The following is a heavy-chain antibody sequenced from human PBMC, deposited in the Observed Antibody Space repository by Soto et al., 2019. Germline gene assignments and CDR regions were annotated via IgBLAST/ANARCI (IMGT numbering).Heavy chain of an antibody. CDR2: IYYSGST. J-gene: IGHJ4*02. Sequence: VVEGSIVDFCWRWIRKPQRKGLEWIGYIYYSGSTNYNPSLKSRVTISVDTSKNQFTLKLSSVTAADTAVYYCARYAAFGELLSQPRLFDYWGQGTLVTVSS. V-gene: IGHV4-59*01. CDR3: ARYAAFGELLSQPRLFDY. D-gene: IGHD3-10*01. CDR1: EGSIVDFC.